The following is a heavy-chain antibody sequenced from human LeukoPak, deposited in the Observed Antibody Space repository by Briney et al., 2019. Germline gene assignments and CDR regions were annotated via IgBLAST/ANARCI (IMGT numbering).Heavy chain of an antibody. Sequence: SETLSLTCTVSGGSISRDDHYWTWVRQPPGKGLEWIGYIYYSGTTYYNPSLESRLTISVDTSKNQISLHLTSVTAADTAVYYCARESHRDNNDYVGGFDYWGQGTLVTVSS. CDR2: IYYSGTT. D-gene: IGHD3-16*01. V-gene: IGHV4-30-4*01. J-gene: IGHJ4*02. CDR3: ARESHRDNNDYVGGFDY. CDR1: GGSISRDDHY.